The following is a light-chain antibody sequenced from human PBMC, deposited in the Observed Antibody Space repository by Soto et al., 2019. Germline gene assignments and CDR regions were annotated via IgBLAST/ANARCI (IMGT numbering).Light chain of an antibody. J-gene: IGLJ1*01. CDR2: SN. Sequence: QSVLTQPPSASGTPGQRVTISCSGSSSNIGSNTVNWYQQLPGTAPKLLIYSNRPSGVSNRFSGSKSGNTASLTISGLQAEDEADYYCSSYTSSSTRVFGTGTKVTVL. V-gene: IGLV1-44*01. CDR1: SSNIGSNT. CDR3: SSYTSSSTRV.